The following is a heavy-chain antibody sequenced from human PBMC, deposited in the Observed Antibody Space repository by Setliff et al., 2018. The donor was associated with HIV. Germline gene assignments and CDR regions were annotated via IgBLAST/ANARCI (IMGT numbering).Heavy chain of an antibody. J-gene: IGHJ4*02. CDR1: GGSISSSNW. CDR2: IYHSGGT. Sequence: KTSETLSLTCAVSGGSISSSNWWSWVRQPPGKGLEWIGEIYHSGGTNYNPSLKSRVTISVDTSKNQFSLKVTSVTAADTAVYYCARGKGSSWYGGYFDYWGQGTLVTVSS. D-gene: IGHD6-13*01. V-gene: IGHV4-4*02. CDR3: ARGKGSSWYGGYFDY.